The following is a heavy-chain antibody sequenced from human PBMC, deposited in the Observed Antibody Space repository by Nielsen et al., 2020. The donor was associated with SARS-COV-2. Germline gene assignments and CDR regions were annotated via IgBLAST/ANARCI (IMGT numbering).Heavy chain of an antibody. J-gene: IGHJ3*02. CDR1: GFAFSVYG. CDR2: ISSGGATM. CDR3: ARRWYGSGSDREAFDI. D-gene: IGHD3-10*01. Sequence: GGSLRLSCAASGFAFSVYGMNWVRHTPGKGLEWLSYISSGGATMYYADAVKGRLTISRDNAKNSLFLQMDSLRAEDTAVYYCARRWYGSGSDREAFDIWGRGTMVTISS. V-gene: IGHV3-48*04.